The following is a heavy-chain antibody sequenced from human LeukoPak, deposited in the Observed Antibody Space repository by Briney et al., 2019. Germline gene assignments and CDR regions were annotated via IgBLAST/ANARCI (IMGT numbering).Heavy chain of an antibody. CDR3: ARLRPHYSNYDLGYFDY. CDR2: IYYSGST. Sequence: SETLSLTCTVSGGSISSYYWNWIRQPPGKGLEWIWYIYYSGSTNYNPSLESRVTISVDTSKNQFSLKLSSVTAADTAVYYCARLRPHYSNYDLGYFDYWGQGTLVTVSS. V-gene: IGHV4-59*08. D-gene: IGHD4-11*01. CDR1: GGSISSYY. J-gene: IGHJ4*02.